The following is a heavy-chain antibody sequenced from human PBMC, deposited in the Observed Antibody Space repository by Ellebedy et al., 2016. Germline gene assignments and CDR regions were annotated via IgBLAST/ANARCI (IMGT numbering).Heavy chain of an antibody. D-gene: IGHD2-2*02. CDR1: GFTFSDHY. CDR3: ARDPDTASKVDY. V-gene: IGHV3-11*01. J-gene: IGHJ4*02. CDR2: ITTTGTVL. Sequence: GESLKISXAASGFTFSDHYMSWIRQAPGKGLESVAYITTTGTVLWYADSVRGRFTISRDNAENSLYLQMNSLGVGDTAVYYCARDPDTASKVDYWGRGTLVTVSS.